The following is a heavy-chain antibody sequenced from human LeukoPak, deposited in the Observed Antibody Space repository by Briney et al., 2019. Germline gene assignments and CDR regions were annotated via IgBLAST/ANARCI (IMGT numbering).Heavy chain of an antibody. CDR1: GYTFTSYA. Sequence: GASVKVPCKASGYTFTSYAISWVRQAPGQGLEWMGWIRAHNGDTNHAQQLQGRVTMTTDTSTRTAYMELRSLRSEDTAVYYCARGEFICTINTCYASALDSWGQGTLVTVSS. D-gene: IGHD2-2*01. V-gene: IGHV1-18*01. J-gene: IGHJ4*02. CDR2: IRAHNGDT. CDR3: ARGEFICTINTCYASALDS.